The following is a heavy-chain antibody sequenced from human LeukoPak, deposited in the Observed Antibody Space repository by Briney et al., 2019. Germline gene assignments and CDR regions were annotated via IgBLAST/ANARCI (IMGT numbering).Heavy chain of an antibody. V-gene: IGHV4-59*01. J-gene: IGHJ4*02. CDR1: GGSIISYF. CDR2: IFDSGTTNYNPST. D-gene: IGHD4-17*01. CDR3: ARGGVTTLAQYDY. Sequence: SETLSLTCTVSGGSIISYFWSWIRQPPGKGPEWIGYIFDSGTTNYNPSTNYKPSLNSRATVALDTSKNHFSLKLISVTAADTAVYFCARGGVTTLAQYDYWGQGILVTVSS.